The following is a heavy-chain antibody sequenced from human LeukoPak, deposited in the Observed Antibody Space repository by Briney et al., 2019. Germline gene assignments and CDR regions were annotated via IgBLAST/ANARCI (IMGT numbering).Heavy chain of an antibody. CDR3: ARDATYYYGSGSTNWFDP. Sequence: SETLSLTCTVSGGSISSYYWSWIRQPAGKGLEWIGRIYTSGSTNYNPSLKSRVTMSVDTSKNQFSLKLSSVTAADTAAYYCARDATYYYGSGSTNWFDPWGQGTLVTVSS. D-gene: IGHD3-10*01. V-gene: IGHV4-4*07. CDR1: GGSISSYY. J-gene: IGHJ5*02. CDR2: IYTSGST.